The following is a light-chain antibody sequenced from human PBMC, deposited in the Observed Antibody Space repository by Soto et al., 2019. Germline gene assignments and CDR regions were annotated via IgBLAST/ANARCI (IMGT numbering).Light chain of an antibody. CDR3: QQYGSSPWT. J-gene: IGKJ1*01. CDR1: QSVSSSY. CDR2: GAS. Sequence: EIVLTQSPGTLSLSPGERATLSCRASQSVSSSYLAWYQQKPGQAPRLLIYGASSRATGIPDRFSGSGSGTDFNLTISRLDAEDYAVYYWQQYGSSPWTFGQGTKVEIK. V-gene: IGKV3-20*01.